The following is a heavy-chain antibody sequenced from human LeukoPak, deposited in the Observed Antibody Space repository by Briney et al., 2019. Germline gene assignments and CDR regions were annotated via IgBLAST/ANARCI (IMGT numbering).Heavy chain of an antibody. J-gene: IGHJ2*01. D-gene: IGHD3-22*01. CDR1: GGAISSADYF. Sequence: NPSETLSLTCTVSGGAISSADYFWRCIRPYPAKGLGRRGDIYYGGSTSYNTSLKSRVTITVDTSKSQFFLKPTSLTAADTAVYYCEKGLYDSGGYYHLDLWGRGTLVTVSS. V-gene: IGHV4-31*03. CDR2: IYYGGST. CDR3: EKGLYDSGGYYHLDL.